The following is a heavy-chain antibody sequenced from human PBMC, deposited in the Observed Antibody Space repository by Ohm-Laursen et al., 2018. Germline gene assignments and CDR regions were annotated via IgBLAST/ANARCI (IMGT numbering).Heavy chain of an antibody. V-gene: IGHV3-23*01. CDR2: ISGSGGST. J-gene: IGHJ5*02. D-gene: IGHD3-10*01. CDR3: AKGSRSSHYGSGRDNWFDP. Sequence: SLRLSCAASGFTFSTYAMSWVRQAPGKGLGWVSAISGSGGSTYYADSVKGRFTISRDNSKNTLYLQMNSLRAEDTAVYYCAKGSRSSHYGSGRDNWFDPWGQGTLVTVSS. CDR1: GFTFSTYA.